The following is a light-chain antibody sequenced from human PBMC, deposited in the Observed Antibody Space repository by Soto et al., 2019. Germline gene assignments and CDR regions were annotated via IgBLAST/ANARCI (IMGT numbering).Light chain of an antibody. V-gene: IGLV2-23*01. CDR2: EGS. CDR3: SSYAASSTFV. Sequence: QSALTQPASVSGSPGQSITISCTGTSSDVGSYNFVSWFQQHPGKAPKLIIYEGSNRPSGVSTRFSGSKSGITASLTISGLQAEDEADYYCSSYAASSTFVFGGGTQLTVL. CDR1: SSDVGSYNF. J-gene: IGLJ7*01.